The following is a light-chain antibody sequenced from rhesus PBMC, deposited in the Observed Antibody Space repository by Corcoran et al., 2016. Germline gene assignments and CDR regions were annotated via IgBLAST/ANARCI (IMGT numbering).Light chain of an antibody. J-gene: IGKJ2*01. CDR3: QQSSNLYS. Sequence: ETVVTQSPATLSLSPGERATLSCRASQSVGSYLAWYHKKPWQAPRPLIYGACSRATGIPGRFSGSGSGTDLTLTVSSLEPEDVGVYYCQQSSNLYSFGQGTKVEIK. CDR2: GAC. V-gene: IGKV3-24*04. CDR1: QSVGSY.